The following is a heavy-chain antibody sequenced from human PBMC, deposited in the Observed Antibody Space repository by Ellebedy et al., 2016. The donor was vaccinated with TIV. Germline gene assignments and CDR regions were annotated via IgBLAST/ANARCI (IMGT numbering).Heavy chain of an antibody. CDR1: GGSISRSSYY. Sequence: GSLRLSCSVSGGSISRSSYYWGWVRQPPGKGLEWIGNIYYSGRTYYNPSLKSRVTISVDTSENQFSLRLNSVTAADMAVYYCARYYGDSRAENFDYWGQGTLVTVSS. V-gene: IGHV4-39*01. D-gene: IGHD4-17*01. CDR2: IYYSGRT. CDR3: ARYYGDSRAENFDY. J-gene: IGHJ4*02.